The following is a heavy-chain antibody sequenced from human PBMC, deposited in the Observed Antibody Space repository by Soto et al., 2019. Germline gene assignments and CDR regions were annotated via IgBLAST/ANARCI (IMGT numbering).Heavy chain of an antibody. V-gene: IGHV1-69*02. D-gene: IGHD3-10*01. CDR1: GDTFSFYT. Sequence: QVQLVQSGAELKKPGSSVKVSCKASGDTFSFYTINWVRQAPGLGLEWMGRVNPILSMSNYAQKFQGRVAMTADKSTSPAYMEVRSLRSEDTAFYYCATSYGSGYRAFDYWGQGALVTVSS. J-gene: IGHJ4*02. CDR2: VNPILSMS. CDR3: ATSYGSGYRAFDY.